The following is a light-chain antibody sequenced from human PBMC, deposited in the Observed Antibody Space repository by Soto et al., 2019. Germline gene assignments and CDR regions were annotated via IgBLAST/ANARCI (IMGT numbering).Light chain of an antibody. J-gene: IGKJ5*01. CDR2: AAS. CDR1: QSISSY. Sequence: DIQMTQSPSSLSASVGDRVTITCRASQSISSYLNWYQQKPGKAPKLLIYAASSLQSGVPSRFSGSGSGTDVTLTISSLQPEDFATYYCQQSDSTPPITVGQGTRLEIK. V-gene: IGKV1-39*01. CDR3: QQSDSTPPIT.